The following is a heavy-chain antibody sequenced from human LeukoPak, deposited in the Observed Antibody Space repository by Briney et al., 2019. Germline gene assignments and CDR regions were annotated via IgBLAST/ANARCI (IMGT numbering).Heavy chain of an antibody. CDR2: ISGSGGST. Sequence: PGGSLRLSCAASGFTFSSYAMSWVRQAPGKGLERVSAISGSGGSTYYADSVKGRFTISRDNSKNTLYLQMNSLRAEDTAVYYCAKDRSSSWYGGWFDPWGQGTLVTVSS. D-gene: IGHD6-13*01. CDR1: GFTFSSYA. V-gene: IGHV3-23*01. J-gene: IGHJ5*02. CDR3: AKDRSSSWYGGWFDP.